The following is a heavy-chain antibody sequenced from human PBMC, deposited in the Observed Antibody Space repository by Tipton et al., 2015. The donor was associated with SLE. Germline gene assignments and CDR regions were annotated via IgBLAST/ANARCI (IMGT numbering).Heavy chain of an antibody. J-gene: IGHJ6*02. Sequence: TLSLTCTVSGGSISSYYWSWVRQPPGKGLEWIGEIYHTGSTKYNPSLKSRVTISVDKSKNQFSLQLSSVTAADTAVYYCARGMLTWRGAIIGVDVWGQGTSVNVSS. V-gene: IGHV4-4*02. CDR2: IYHTGST. CDR3: ARGMLTWRGAIIGVDV. CDR1: GGSISSYY. D-gene: IGHD2-8*01.